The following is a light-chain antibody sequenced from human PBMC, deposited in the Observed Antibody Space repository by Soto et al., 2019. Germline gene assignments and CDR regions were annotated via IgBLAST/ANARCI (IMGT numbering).Light chain of an antibody. J-gene: IGKJ3*01. V-gene: IGKV1-27*01. Sequence: DIQMTQSPSSLSASVGDRVTITCRASQGISSYLAWYQQKPGKVPKLLIYGASTLQPGVPSRFSGSGSGTDFTLTISSLQPEDVATYYCQNYNSAPQTFGPGTKVDIK. CDR1: QGISSY. CDR3: QNYNSAPQT. CDR2: GAS.